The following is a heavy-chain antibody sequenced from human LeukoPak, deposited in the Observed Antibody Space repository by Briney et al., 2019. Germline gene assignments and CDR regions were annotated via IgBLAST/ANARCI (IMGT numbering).Heavy chain of an antibody. Sequence: PSETLSLTCAVYGGSFSGYYWSWIRQPPGKGLEWIGEINHSGSTNYNPSLKSRVTISVDTSKNQFSLKLSSVTAADTAVYYCARHEYGDLIVDSWGQGTLATVSS. V-gene: IGHV4-34*01. J-gene: IGHJ4*02. CDR1: GGSFSGYY. CDR3: ARHEYGDLIVDS. CDR2: INHSGST. D-gene: IGHD4-17*01.